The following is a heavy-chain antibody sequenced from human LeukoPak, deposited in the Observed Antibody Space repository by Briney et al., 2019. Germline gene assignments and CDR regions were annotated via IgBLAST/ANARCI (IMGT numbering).Heavy chain of an antibody. Sequence: PGGSLRLSCAASGFTFSSYWMSWVRQAPGKGLEWVANIKQDGSEKYYVDSVKGRFTISRDNAKNSLYLQMNSLRAEDTAVYYCARVFGVTSRSYYYFDYWGQGTLVTVSS. CDR2: IKQDGSEK. CDR1: GFTFSSYW. CDR3: ARVFGVTSRSYYYFDY. J-gene: IGHJ4*02. D-gene: IGHD1-26*01. V-gene: IGHV3-7*01.